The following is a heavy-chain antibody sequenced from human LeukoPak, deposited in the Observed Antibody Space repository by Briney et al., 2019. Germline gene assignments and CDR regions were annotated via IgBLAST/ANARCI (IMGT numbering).Heavy chain of an antibody. J-gene: IGHJ6*03. CDR2: IIPIFGTA. CDR1: GYTFTSYG. Sequence: ASVKVSCKASGYTFTSYGISWVRQAPGQGLEWMGGIIPIFGTANYAQKFQGRVTITTDESTSTAYMELSSLRSEDTAVYYCARGMRISSYYYYMDVWGKGTTVTVSS. V-gene: IGHV1-69*05. CDR3: ARGMRISSYYYYMDV. D-gene: IGHD2-15*01.